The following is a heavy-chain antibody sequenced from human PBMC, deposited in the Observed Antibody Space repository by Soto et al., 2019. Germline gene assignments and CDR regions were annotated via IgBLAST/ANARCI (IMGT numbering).Heavy chain of an antibody. D-gene: IGHD1-1*01. CDR3: ASPSSDLNDSLDNWFDP. CDR2: IYYSGST. Sequence: KASETLSLTCTVSGGSISSSSYYWGWIRQPPGKGLEWIGSIYYSGSTYYNPSLKSRVTISVDTSKNQFSLKLSSVTAADTAVYYCASPSSDLNDSLDNWFDPWGQGTLVTLSS. CDR1: GGSISSSSYY. V-gene: IGHV4-39*01. J-gene: IGHJ5*02.